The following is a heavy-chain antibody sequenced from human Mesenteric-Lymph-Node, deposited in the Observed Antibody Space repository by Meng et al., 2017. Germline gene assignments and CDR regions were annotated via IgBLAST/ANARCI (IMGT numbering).Heavy chain of an antibody. J-gene: IGHJ2*01. D-gene: IGHD4-23*01. CDR2: IGDSDDTK. Sequence: GESLKISCAASGFTFNNYAMNWVRQAPGKGLEWGATIGDSDDTKQYADSVKGRFTNSRDNSKNTLFLQMSSLRDEDTAVYYCAKHSLRRWYDWFFDLWGRGTLVTVSS. V-gene: IGHV3-23*01. CDR3: AKHSLRRWYDWFFDL. CDR1: GFTFNNYA.